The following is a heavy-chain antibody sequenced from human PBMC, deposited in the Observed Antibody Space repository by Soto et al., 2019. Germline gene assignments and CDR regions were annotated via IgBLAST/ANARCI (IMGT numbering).Heavy chain of an antibody. CDR1: VFTFNNYA. D-gene: IGHD2-2*01. CDR2: ISASGGGT. Sequence: PGWSLRLSCASSVFTFNNYAMTWVRRAPGKGLEWVSSISASGGGTFYADSVKGRFIISRDSSKDTLYLQMNSLRVEDTAVYYCAKSRTATTSCYGSWGQGARVTVSS. J-gene: IGHJ5*02. V-gene: IGHV3-23*01. CDR3: AKSRTATTSCYGS.